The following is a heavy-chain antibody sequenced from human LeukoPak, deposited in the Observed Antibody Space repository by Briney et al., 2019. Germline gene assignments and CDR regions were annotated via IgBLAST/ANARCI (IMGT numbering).Heavy chain of an antibody. CDR3: AKDITYYYGSGSYGGFDY. V-gene: IGHV3-23*01. CDR2: ISGSGGST. CDR1: GFTFSSYA. D-gene: IGHD3-10*01. J-gene: IGHJ4*02. Sequence: GGSLRLSCAVSGFTFSSYAMSWVRQAPGKGLEWVSAISGSGGSTYYADSVKGRFTISRDNSKNTLYLQMNSLRAEDTAVYYCAKDITYYYGSGSYGGFDYWGQGTLVTVSS.